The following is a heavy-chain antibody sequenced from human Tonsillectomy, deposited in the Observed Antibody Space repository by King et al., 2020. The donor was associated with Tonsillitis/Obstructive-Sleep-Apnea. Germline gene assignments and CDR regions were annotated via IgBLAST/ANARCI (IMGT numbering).Heavy chain of an antibody. Sequence: VQLQQWGAGLLKPSETLSLTCGVYGGSFSGYYWSWLRQPPGKGLEWIGEINHSGSTNYNPSLKSRVIISVDTSRSQFSLKLSSVTAADTAVYYCARGGTVTRGNDAFDIWDQGTMVTVSS. CDR2: INHSGST. CDR3: ARGGTVTRGNDAFDI. CDR1: GGSFSGYY. J-gene: IGHJ3*02. V-gene: IGHV4-34*01. D-gene: IGHD4-11*01.